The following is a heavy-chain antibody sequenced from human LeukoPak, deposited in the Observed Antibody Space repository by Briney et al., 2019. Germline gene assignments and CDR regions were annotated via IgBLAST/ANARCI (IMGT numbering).Heavy chain of an antibody. V-gene: IGHV3-11*01. CDR3: ARGLYSYGYSRFDP. D-gene: IGHD5-18*01. J-gene: IGHJ5*02. CDR1: GFTFSDYY. Sequence: GGSLRLSCAASGFTFSDYYMSWIRQAPGKGLEWVSYISSSGSTIYYADSVKGRFTISRDNAKNSLYLQMNSLRAEDTTVYYCARGLYSYGYSRFDPWGQGTLVTVSS. CDR2: ISSSGSTI.